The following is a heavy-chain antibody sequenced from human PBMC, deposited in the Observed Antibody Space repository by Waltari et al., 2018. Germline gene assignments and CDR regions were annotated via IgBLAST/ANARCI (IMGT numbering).Heavy chain of an antibody. V-gene: IGHV3-30*18. CDR1: GFTFSSYG. CDR2: ISYDVSNK. Sequence: QVQLVESGGGVVQPGRSLSLSCEASGFTFSSYGLPWVRQAPGKGLEWVAVISYDVSNKYYADSVKGRFTISRDNSKNTLYLQMNSLRAEDTAVYYCAKDLEAVCSGGSCSPYWGQGTLVTVSS. D-gene: IGHD2-15*01. J-gene: IGHJ4*02. CDR3: AKDLEAVCSGGSCSPY.